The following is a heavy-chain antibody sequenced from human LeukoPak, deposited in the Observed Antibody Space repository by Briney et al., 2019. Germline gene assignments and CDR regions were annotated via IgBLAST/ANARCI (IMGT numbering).Heavy chain of an antibody. CDR1: GASIKSYH. D-gene: IGHD2/OR15-2a*01. CDR2: IYSSGRV. CDR3: AALHYFGHGATRT. Sequence: SETLSLTCSVSGASIKSYHWSWIRQSPGKGLEWIGRIYSSGRVDHNPSLENRVSMSVDTSRNELLLELDSVTAADTGVYYCAALHYFGHGATRTWGQGTVVTVSS. V-gene: IGHV4-4*07. J-gene: IGHJ5*02.